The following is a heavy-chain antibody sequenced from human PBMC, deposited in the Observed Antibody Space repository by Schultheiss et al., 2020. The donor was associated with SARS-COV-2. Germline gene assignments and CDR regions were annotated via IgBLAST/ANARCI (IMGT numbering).Heavy chain of an antibody. CDR2: INHSGST. D-gene: IGHD2-2*01. Sequence: SETLSLTCTVSGGSISSYYWSWIRQPPGKGLEWIGEINHSGSTNYNPSLKSRVTISVDTSKNQFSLKLSSVTAADTAVYYCAKKTGYCSSTSCPAYDYYYYYYMDVWGKGTTVTVSS. CDR3: AKKTGYCSSTSCPAYDYYYYYYMDV. CDR1: GGSISSYY. J-gene: IGHJ6*03. V-gene: IGHV4-34*01.